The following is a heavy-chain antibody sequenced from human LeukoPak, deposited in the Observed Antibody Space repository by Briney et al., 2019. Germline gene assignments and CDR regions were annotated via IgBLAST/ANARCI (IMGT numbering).Heavy chain of an antibody. J-gene: IGHJ6*02. CDR3: AKGRRYTMIVVVITDYGMDV. D-gene: IGHD3-22*01. CDR1: GFNFGRYG. V-gene: IGHV3-30*18. Sequence: PGGSLRLSCAASGFNFGRYGMHWIRQAPGKGLEWVAVISYDGSNKYYADSVKGRFTISRDNSKNTLYLQMNSLRAEDTAVYYCAKGRRYTMIVVVITDYGMDVWGQGTTVTVSS. CDR2: ISYDGSNK.